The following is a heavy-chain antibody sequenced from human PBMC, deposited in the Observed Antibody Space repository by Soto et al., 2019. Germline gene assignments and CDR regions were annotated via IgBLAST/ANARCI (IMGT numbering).Heavy chain of an antibody. J-gene: IGHJ6*02. CDR1: GDTFTNCV. CDR3: AAELGFGKLSVV. Sequence: QVQVVQSGVEVRRPGSSVKVSCKASGDTFTNCVISWVRQAPGQGLEWMGGIIPLFGTTDFAQRVQGRLTITTDESTTTAYMELSRLRSEDTATYYCAAELGFGKLSVVWGQGTTVIVSS. D-gene: IGHD3-10*01. CDR2: IIPLFGTT. V-gene: IGHV1-69*01.